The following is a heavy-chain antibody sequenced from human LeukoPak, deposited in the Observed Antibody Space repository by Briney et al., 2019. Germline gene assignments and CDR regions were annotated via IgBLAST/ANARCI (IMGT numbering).Heavy chain of an antibody. CDR2: IYSDGTT. D-gene: IGHD3-10*01. J-gene: IGHJ1*01. CDR3: AEVRRGSGGSPEYIQH. CDR1: GFTVSSNY. Sequence: GTLSLTCAASGFTVSSNYMSWVRQAPGQGLEWVSIIYSDGTTDYADSVNGRFTISRDNSKNTLYLQMNSLRAEDPAVYYCAEVRRGSGGSPEYIQHWGQGTLVTVSS. V-gene: IGHV3-53*01.